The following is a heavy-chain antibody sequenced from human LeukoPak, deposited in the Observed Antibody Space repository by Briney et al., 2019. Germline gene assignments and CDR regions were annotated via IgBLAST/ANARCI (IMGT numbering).Heavy chain of an antibody. Sequence: ASVKVSYKASGGTFSSYAISWVRQAPGQGLEWMGGIIPIFGTANYAQKFQGRVTITADESTSTAYMGLSSLRSEDTAVYYCARGKDTVSVYYYYYMDVWGKGTTVTISS. CDR2: IIPIFGTA. V-gene: IGHV1-69*13. D-gene: IGHD4-17*01. J-gene: IGHJ6*03. CDR3: ARGKDTVSVYYYYYMDV. CDR1: GGTFSSYA.